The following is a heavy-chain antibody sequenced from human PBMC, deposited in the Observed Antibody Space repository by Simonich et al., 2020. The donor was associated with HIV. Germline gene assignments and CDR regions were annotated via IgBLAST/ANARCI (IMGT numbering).Heavy chain of an antibody. CDR3: ARDGRKGSSTSCSDY. D-gene: IGHD2-2*01. CDR1: GFTFSSYS. CDR2: ISSNSSYK. Sequence: EVQLVESGGGLVKPGGSLRLSCAASGFTFSSYSMNWVRQAPGKGLEWVSSISSNSSYKYYADSVKGRLTISRDNAENSLYLQMNSLRAEDTAVYYCARDGRKGSSTSCSDYWGQGTLVTVSS. J-gene: IGHJ4*02. V-gene: IGHV3-21*01.